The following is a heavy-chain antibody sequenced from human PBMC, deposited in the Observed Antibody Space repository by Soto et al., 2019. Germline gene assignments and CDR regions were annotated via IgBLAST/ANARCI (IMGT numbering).Heavy chain of an antibody. CDR2: ISGSGGST. CDR3: AKDRQWLRSYYYYGMDV. D-gene: IGHD5-12*01. V-gene: IGHV3-23*01. CDR1: GFTSSSYA. J-gene: IGHJ6*02. Sequence: GGSLRLSCAASGFTSSSYAMSWVRQAPGKGLEWVSAISGSGGSTYYADSVKGRFTISRDNSKNTLYLQMNSLRAEDTAVYYCAKDRQWLRSYYYYGMDVWGQGTTVTVSS.